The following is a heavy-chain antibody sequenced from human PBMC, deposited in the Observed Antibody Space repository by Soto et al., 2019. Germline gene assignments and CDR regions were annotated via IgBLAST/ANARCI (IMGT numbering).Heavy chain of an antibody. CDR2: INQDGSEK. Sequence: EEQLVETGGGLVQPGGSLRLSCAASGFIFSNFWINWVRQAPGKGLEWVASINQDGSEKYYVDSVKGRFTISRDNAKNSLYLQMNSLRAEDTVVYYCAVLSIAAVVDFWGQGTLVAVSS. D-gene: IGHD6-25*01. CDR1: GFIFSNFW. CDR3: AVLSIAAVVDF. V-gene: IGHV3-7*01. J-gene: IGHJ4*02.